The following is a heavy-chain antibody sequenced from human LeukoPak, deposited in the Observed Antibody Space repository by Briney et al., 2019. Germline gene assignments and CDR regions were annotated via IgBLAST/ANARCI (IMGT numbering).Heavy chain of an antibody. J-gene: IGHJ4*02. CDR1: GGSISSYY. CDR3: ARYRIPLGFDY. D-gene: IGHD3-16*02. CDR2: INYSGST. V-gene: IGHV4-59*01. Sequence: SETLSLTCTVSGGSISSYYWSWIRQPPGKGLEWIGYINYSGSTNYNPSLKSRVTISLDTSKNQFSLKLNSVTAADTAVYYCARYRIPLGFDYWGQGTLVTVSS.